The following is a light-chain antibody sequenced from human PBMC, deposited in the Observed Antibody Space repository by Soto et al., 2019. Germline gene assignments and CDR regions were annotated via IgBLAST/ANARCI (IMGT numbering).Light chain of an antibody. CDR3: QHYGSSPLT. Sequence: IVLTQSPGTLSLSPGERATLSCRASQSMSATHLAWYQQRPGQAPRLLLYGASSRATGIPDRFSGSGSGTDFTLTISRVEPEDFAVFYCQHYGSSPLTFGGGTKVEIK. CDR2: GAS. CDR1: QSMSATH. J-gene: IGKJ4*01. V-gene: IGKV3-20*01.